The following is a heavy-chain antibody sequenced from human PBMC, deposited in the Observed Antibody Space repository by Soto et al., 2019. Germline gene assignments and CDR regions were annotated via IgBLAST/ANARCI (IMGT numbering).Heavy chain of an antibody. CDR3: ARDRAYSRFDY. V-gene: IGHV3-7*03. CDR1: GFSFISAW. CDR2: MNEDGSER. Sequence: EVQLVESGGGLVQPGGSLRLSCAVSGFSFISAWMTWIRQVPGKGLERVAIMNEDGSERYYVASVKGRFTIYRDNAKNALFLQMSSLRVEDTAVYFCARDRAYSRFDYWGQGSLVTVSS. D-gene: IGHD4-4*01. J-gene: IGHJ4*02.